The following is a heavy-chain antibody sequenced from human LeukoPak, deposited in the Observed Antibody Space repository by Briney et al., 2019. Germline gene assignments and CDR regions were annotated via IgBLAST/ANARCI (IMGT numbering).Heavy chain of an antibody. D-gene: IGHD6-13*01. CDR2: IRYDGSNK. V-gene: IGHV3-30*02. CDR1: GFTFSSYG. Sequence: GGSLRLSCAASGFTFSSYGMHWVRQAPGKGLEWVAFIRYDGSNKYYADSVKGRFTISRDNSKNTLYLQMNSLRAEDTAMYYCARFIAAPYYFDYWGRGTLVTVSS. CDR3: ARFIAAPYYFDY. J-gene: IGHJ4*02.